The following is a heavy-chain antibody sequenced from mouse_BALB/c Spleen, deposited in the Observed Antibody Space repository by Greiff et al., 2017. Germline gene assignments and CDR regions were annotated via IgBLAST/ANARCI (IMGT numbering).Heavy chain of an antibody. J-gene: IGHJ2*01. V-gene: IGHV3-6*02. CDR1: GYSITSGYS. Sequence: DVKLVESGPGLVKPSQSLSLTCSVTGYSITSGYSWNWIRQFPGNKLEWMGYISYDGSNNYNPSLKNRISITRDTSKNQFFLKLNSVTTEDTATYYCARAYYRYDSYFDYWGQGTTLTVSS. D-gene: IGHD2-14*01. CDR3: ARAYYRYDSYFDY. CDR2: ISYDGSN.